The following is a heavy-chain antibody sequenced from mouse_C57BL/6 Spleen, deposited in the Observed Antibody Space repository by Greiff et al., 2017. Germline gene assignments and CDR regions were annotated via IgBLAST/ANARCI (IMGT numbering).Heavy chain of an antibody. CDR2: IDPETGGT. V-gene: IGHV1-15*01. D-gene: IGHD2-2*01. CDR3: TRSGYYFDY. Sequence: VQLVESGAELVRPGASVTLSCKASGYTFTDYEMHWVKQTPVHGLEWIGAIDPETGGTAYNQKFKGKAILTADKSSSTAYMELRSLTSEDSAVYYCTRSGYYFDYWGQGTTLTVSS. J-gene: IGHJ2*01. CDR1: GYTFTDYE.